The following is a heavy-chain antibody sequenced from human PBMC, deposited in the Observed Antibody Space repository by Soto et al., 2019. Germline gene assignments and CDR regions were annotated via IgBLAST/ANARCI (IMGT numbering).Heavy chain of an antibody. CDR2: ISWNSGSI. CDR1: GFTFDDYA. V-gene: IGHV3-9*01. J-gene: IGHJ4*02. CDR3: AKDTGYSSGWVLGMADY. Sequence: GGSLRLSCAASGFTFDDYAMHWVRQAPGKGLEWVSGISWNSGSIGYADSVKGRFTISRDNAKNSLYLQMNSLRAEDTALYYCAKDTGYSSGWVLGMADYWGQGTLVTVSS. D-gene: IGHD6-19*01.